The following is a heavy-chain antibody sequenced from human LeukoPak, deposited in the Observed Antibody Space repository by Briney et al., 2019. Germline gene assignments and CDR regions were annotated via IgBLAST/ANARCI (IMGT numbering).Heavy chain of an antibody. Sequence: SETLSLTCAVYGGSFSGYYWSWIRQPPGKGLEWIGEINHSGSTNYNPSLKSRVTISVDTSKNQFSLKLSSVTAADTAVYYCARGRVHFDYWGQGTLATVSS. CDR1: GGSFSGYY. CDR2: INHSGST. CDR3: ARGRVHFDY. V-gene: IGHV4-34*01. J-gene: IGHJ4*02. D-gene: IGHD3-10*01.